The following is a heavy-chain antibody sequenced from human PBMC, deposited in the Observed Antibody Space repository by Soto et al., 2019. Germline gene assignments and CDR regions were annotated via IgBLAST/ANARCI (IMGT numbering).Heavy chain of an antibody. CDR2: ITSSGSNI. J-gene: IGHJ4*02. D-gene: IGHD5-18*01. Sequence: SPRLSCVGSGFPFSNFALIWVRQAPGRGLEWVSAITSSGSNIYYADSVKGRFTISRDNSKNSLYLQMNSLRAEDTAVYYCAREPKYSYEDYWGQGTLVTVSS. CDR1: GFPFSNFA. V-gene: IGHV3-23*01. CDR3: AREPKYSYEDY.